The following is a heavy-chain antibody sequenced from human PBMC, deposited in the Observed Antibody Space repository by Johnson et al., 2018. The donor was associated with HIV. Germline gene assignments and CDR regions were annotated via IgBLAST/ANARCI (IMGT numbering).Heavy chain of an antibody. V-gene: IGHV3-66*01. CDR1: GFTFSNAW. D-gene: IGHD1-26*01. Sequence: VQLVESGGGLVKPGGSLRLSCAASGFTFSNAWMSWVRQAPGKGLEWVSLFYSDGSTHYADSVKGRFTISRDYSKNTLYLQMNSLRGEDTAVYYWATDRGGSYDAFHIWGQGAMVTVSS. J-gene: IGHJ3*02. CDR3: ATDRGGSYDAFHI. CDR2: FYSDGST.